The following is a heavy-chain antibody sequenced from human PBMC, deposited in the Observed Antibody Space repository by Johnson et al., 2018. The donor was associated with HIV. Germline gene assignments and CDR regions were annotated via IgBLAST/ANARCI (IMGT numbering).Heavy chain of an antibody. J-gene: IGHJ3*02. D-gene: IGHD3-22*01. CDR3: ARGITMIPDAFDI. Sequence: VQLVESGGGLVKPGGSLRLSCAASGFTFDDYAMHWVRQAPGKGLEWVSGISWNGGSTGYADSVKGRFTISRDNAKNSLYLQMNSLRAEDTAVYYCARGITMIPDAFDIWGQGTMVTVSS. CDR2: ISWNGGST. CDR1: GFTFDDYA. V-gene: IGHV3-9*01.